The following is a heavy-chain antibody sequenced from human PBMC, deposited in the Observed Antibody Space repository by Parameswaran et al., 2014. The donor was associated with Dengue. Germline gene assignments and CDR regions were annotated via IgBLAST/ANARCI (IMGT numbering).Heavy chain of an antibody. CDR3: AKDGASVSRAEGAF. Sequence: WVRQAPGQGLEWMGGIIPIFGTPNYAQKFRGRVTITADEATSTAYMEVSSLRFDDTAVYYCAKDGASVSRAEGAFWGPGTLVTVSS. D-gene: IGHD5/OR15-5a*01. J-gene: IGHJ4*02. CDR2: IIPIFGTP. V-gene: IGHV1-69*01.